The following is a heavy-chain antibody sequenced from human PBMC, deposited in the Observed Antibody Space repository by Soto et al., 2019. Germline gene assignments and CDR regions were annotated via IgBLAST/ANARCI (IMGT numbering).Heavy chain of an antibody. Sequence: QVQLVQSGAEVKKPGASVKVSCKASGYTFTSYDINWVRQATGQGLEWMGWMNPNSGNTGYAQKFQGRVTMTRNTSISTASMELRSLRSEDTAVYYCARGGSEIGYCSSSVDWFDPWGQGTLVTVSS. CDR2: MNPNSGNT. CDR3: ARGGSEIGYCSSSVDWFDP. D-gene: IGHD6-6*01. J-gene: IGHJ5*02. CDR1: GYTFTSYD. V-gene: IGHV1-8*01.